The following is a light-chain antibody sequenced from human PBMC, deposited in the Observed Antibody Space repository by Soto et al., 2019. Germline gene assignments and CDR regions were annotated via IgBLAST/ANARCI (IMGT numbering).Light chain of an antibody. V-gene: IGKV3-15*01. Sequence: EIVMTQSPATLSVSPGERATLSCRASQSVSSNLAWYQQKPGQAPRLLIYGASTRATGIPARISGSGSGTEFTLTISSLQSEDFAVYYCQQYNNWPRALTFGGGTKVESK. CDR2: GAS. CDR3: QQYNNWPRALT. CDR1: QSVSSN. J-gene: IGKJ4*01.